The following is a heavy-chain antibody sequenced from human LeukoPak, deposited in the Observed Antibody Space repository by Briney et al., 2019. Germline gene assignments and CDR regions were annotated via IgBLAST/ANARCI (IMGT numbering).Heavy chain of an antibody. J-gene: IGHJ5*02. Sequence: GGSLRLSCAASGLTFSNYWMHWVRQAPGKGLVWVSRINSDGGTTTYADSVKGRFTISRDNAKNTLYLQMNSLRAEDTAVYYCARERVADNWFDPWGQGTLVTVSS. CDR2: INSDGGTT. D-gene: IGHD3-3*01. CDR1: GLTFSNYW. V-gene: IGHV3-74*01. CDR3: ARERVADNWFDP.